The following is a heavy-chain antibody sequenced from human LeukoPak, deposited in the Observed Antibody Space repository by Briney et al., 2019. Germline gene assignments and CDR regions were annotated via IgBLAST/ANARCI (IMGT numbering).Heavy chain of an antibody. CDR2: IRYDGSNE. CDR1: GFTFSSYG. V-gene: IGHV3-30*02. D-gene: IGHD1-26*01. CDR3: AKERVGADYYYYMDV. J-gene: IGHJ6*03. Sequence: GGSLRLSCAASGFTFSSYGMHWVRQAPGKGLEWVAFIRYDGSNEYYADSVKGRFTISRDNPENTLYLQMNSLRAEDTAVYYCAKERVGADYYYYMDVWGKGTTVTVSS.